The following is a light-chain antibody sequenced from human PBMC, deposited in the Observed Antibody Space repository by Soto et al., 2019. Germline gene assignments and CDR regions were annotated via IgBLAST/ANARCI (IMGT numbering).Light chain of an antibody. CDR2: GAS. CDR3: QQYGSSRTWT. Sequence: EIVLTQSPGTLSLSPGERATLSCRASQSVSSSYLAWYQQKPGQAPRLLIYGASSRATGIPDRFSGSGSGTDFTLTISRLEPEDFAVYYRQQYGSSRTWTFGQGTKVDIK. V-gene: IGKV3-20*01. J-gene: IGKJ1*01. CDR1: QSVSSSY.